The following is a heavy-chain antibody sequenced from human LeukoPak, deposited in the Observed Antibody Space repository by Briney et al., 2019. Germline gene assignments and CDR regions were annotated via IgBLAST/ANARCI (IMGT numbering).Heavy chain of an antibody. CDR2: ISAYNGNT. D-gene: IGHD3-10*01. CDR3: ARGQLLWSLGY. J-gene: IGHJ4*02. V-gene: IGHV1-18*01. CDR1: GYTFTSYG. Sequence: GASVKVSCKASGYTFTSYGISWVRQAPGQGLEWMGWISAYNGNTNYAQKLQGRVTMTTDTSTSTVYMELSSLRSEDTAVYYCARGQLLWSLGYWGQGTLVTVSS.